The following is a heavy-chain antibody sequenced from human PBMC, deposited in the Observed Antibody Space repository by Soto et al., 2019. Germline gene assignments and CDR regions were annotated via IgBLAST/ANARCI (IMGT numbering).Heavy chain of an antibody. CDR3: ASDLNMIAEIPYGMDF. CDR1: GGSISSSNW. CDR2: SYHCGST. D-gene: IGHD3-22*01. Sequence: QVQLQESGPGLVNPSGTLSLTCAVSGGSISSSNWWSWVRQPPGKGLAWIGESYHCGSTNYNPSPKSLVTISVDKSKHRFSLKLSSVTAADTAVEYCASDLNMIAEIPYGMDFGGQGTTVTVSS. J-gene: IGHJ6*02. V-gene: IGHV4-4*02.